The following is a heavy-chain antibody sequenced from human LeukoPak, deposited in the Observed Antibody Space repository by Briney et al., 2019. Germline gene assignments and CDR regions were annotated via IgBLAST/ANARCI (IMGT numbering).Heavy chain of an antibody. CDR1: GGTFSSYA. CDR2: IIPIFGTA. V-gene: IGHV1-69*05. CDR3: ARLGVVAAYSGY. D-gene: IGHD2-15*01. J-gene: IGHJ4*02. Sequence: GASVKVSCKASGGTFSSYAISRVRQAPGQGLEWMGGIIPIFGTANYAQKFQGRVTITTDESTSTAYMELSSLRSEDTAVYYCARLGVVAAYSGYWGQGTLVTVSS.